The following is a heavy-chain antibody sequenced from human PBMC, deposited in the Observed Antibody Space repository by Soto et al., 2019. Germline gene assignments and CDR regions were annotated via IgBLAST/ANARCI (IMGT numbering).Heavy chain of an antibody. V-gene: IGHV1-2*04. D-gene: IGHD5-12*01. CDR1: GSTFTGYY. Sequence: GASVKVSCKASGSTFTGYYMHWVRPAPGQGLEWMGWINPNRGGTNYAQKFQGWVTMTRDTSISTAYMELSRLRSDDTAVSYCAXANSGYDYDDYYYGMDVWGQGTTVTVSS. J-gene: IGHJ6*02. CDR2: INPNRGGT. CDR3: AXANSGYDYDDYYYGMDV.